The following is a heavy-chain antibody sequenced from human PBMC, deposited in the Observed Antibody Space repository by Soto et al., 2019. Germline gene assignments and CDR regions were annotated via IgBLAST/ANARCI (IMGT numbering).Heavy chain of an antibody. CDR2: IYPGDSDT. CDR1: GYSFTIYW. V-gene: IGHV5-51*01. D-gene: IGHD3-22*01. J-gene: IGHJ6*02. Sequence: GESLKISCKGSGYSFTIYWIGWVRQMPGKGLEWMGIIYPGDSDTRYSPSFQGQVTISADKSISTAYLQWSSLKASDTAMYYCXRPMYYYDNYYYYGMDVWGQGTTVTVSS. CDR3: XRPMYYYDNYYYYGMDV.